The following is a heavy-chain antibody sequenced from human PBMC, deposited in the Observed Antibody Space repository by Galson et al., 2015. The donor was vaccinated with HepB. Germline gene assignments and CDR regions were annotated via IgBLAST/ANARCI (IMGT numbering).Heavy chain of an antibody. Sequence: SVKVSCKASGGTFSSYAISWVRQAPGQGLEWMGRIIPILGIANYAQKFQGRVTITADKSTSTAYMELSSLRSEDTAVYYCARGVGVAAAGSYYYYGMDVWGQGTTVTV. D-gene: IGHD6-13*01. J-gene: IGHJ6*02. CDR3: ARGVGVAAAGSYYYYGMDV. V-gene: IGHV1-69*04. CDR2: IIPILGIA. CDR1: GGTFSSYA.